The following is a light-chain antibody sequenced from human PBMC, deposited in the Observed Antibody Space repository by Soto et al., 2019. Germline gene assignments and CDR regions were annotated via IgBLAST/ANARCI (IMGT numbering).Light chain of an antibody. V-gene: IGKV3-20*01. CDR1: QSVSSTY. J-gene: IGKJ5*01. Sequence: EIVLTQSPGTLSLSRGEIATLSCRASQSVSSTYLAWYQQKPGQAPRLLIYGASSRATGFPDRFSGSGSGTDFTLTISRLEPEDFAVYYCQQYVSSPPITFGQGTRLEIK. CDR3: QQYVSSPPIT. CDR2: GAS.